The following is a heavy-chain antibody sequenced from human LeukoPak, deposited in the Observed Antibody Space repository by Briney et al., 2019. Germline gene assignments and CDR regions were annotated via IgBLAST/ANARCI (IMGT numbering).Heavy chain of an antibody. CDR1: GYSFTSYW. Sequence: GESLKISCKGPGYSFTSYWIGWVRQMPGKGLEWMGIIYPGDSDTRYSPSFQGQVTISADKSISTAYLQWSSLKASDTAMYYCARRLGYCSSTSCLAGWFDPWGQGTLVTVSS. CDR2: IYPGDSDT. D-gene: IGHD2-2*01. CDR3: ARRLGYCSSTSCLAGWFDP. J-gene: IGHJ5*02. V-gene: IGHV5-51*01.